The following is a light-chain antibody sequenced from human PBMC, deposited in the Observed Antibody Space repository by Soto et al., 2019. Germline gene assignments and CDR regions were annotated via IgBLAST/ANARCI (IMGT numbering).Light chain of an antibody. CDR2: DAS. CDR1: QSVRGSD. CDR3: QQYGSAPIT. J-gene: IGKJ5*01. V-gene: IGKV3-20*01. Sequence: EIVLTQSPDTLSLSPGERATLSCRPSQSVRGSDVAWYQPIRGQAPRLLIYDASTRARCIPDRFSGSGSGTDFTLTISGLEPADFGVFYGQQYGSAPITFGQGTRLEI.